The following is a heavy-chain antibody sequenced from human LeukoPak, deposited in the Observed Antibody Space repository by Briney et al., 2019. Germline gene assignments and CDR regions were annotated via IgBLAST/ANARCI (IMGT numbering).Heavy chain of an antibody. V-gene: IGHV3-23*01. CDR1: GFAFSSQD. Sequence: GGSLRLSCAASGFAFSSQDMGWVRQAPGKGLEWVSAISDSGGRTYYADSVRGRFTISRDNSKNMLFLQMNSLRSDDAAVYYCARFSMITFGGVIPDPLSYWGQGTLVTVST. CDR3: ARFSMITFGGVIPDPLSY. D-gene: IGHD3-16*01. CDR2: ISDSGGRT. J-gene: IGHJ4*02.